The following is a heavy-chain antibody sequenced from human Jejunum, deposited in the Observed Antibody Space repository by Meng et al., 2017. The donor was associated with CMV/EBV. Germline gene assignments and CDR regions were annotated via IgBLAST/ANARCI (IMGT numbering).Heavy chain of an antibody. D-gene: IGHD3-3*01. CDR2: ISPYNDNT. V-gene: IGHV1-18*01. J-gene: IGHJ6*02. Sequence: ISWVRQAPGQGLEWMGWISPYNDNTQYAQKVQGRVTMTADTSTSTAYMEVRSLRSDDTAVYYWARDHRDYYFGSDHYNPYYYGMDVWGQGTTVTVSS. CDR3: ARDHRDYYFGSDHYNPYYYGMDV.